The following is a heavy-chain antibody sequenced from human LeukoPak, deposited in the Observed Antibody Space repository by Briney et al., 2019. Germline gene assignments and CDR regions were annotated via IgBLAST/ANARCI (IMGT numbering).Heavy chain of an antibody. J-gene: IGHJ1*01. CDR1: GGSISSYY. V-gene: IGHV4-59*08. D-gene: IGHD2-21*02. Sequence: SETLSLTCTASGGSISSYYWSWIRQPPGKGLEWIGYIYYSGSTNYNPSLKSRVTISVDTSKNQFSLKLSSVTAADTAVYYCALGYCGGDCYAAEYFQHWGQGTLVTVSS. CDR2: IYYSGST. CDR3: ALGYCGGDCYAAEYFQH.